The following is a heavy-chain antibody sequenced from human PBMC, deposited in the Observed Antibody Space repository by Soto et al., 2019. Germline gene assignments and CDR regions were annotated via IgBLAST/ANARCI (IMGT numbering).Heavy chain of an antibody. Sequence: EVQLVESGGGVVPPGGSLRLSCAASGFTFSAYWMHWVRQAPGKGLMWVSRINGDGRTISYADSVKGRFTISRENAKNMLYLQMNSLRAEDTAVYYCARAAYGEYWFDPWGQGTLVTVSS. CDR2: INGDGRTI. CDR3: ARAAYGEYWFDP. CDR1: GFTFSAYW. V-gene: IGHV3-74*01. D-gene: IGHD4-17*01. J-gene: IGHJ5*02.